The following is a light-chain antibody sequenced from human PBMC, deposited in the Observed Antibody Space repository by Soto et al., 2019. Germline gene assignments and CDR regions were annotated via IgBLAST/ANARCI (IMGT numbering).Light chain of an antibody. CDR2: DAS. CDR1: PSVTNY. CDR3: QQRSNWPIT. V-gene: IGKV3-11*01. Sequence: EIVMTQSPATLSLSPGERATLSCRASPSVTNYLAWYQQKPGQAPRLLIYDASNRATGIPARFSGSGSGTDFTLTISSLEPEDFAVYYCQQRSNWPITFGQGTRLEIK. J-gene: IGKJ5*01.